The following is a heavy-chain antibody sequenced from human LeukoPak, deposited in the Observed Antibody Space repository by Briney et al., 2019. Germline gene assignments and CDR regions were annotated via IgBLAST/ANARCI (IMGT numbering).Heavy chain of an antibody. CDR3: ARDGEHGYFDY. V-gene: IGHV4-31*03. Sequence: SETLSLTCTVSGGSISSGGYYWSWIRQHPGKGLEWIGNIYYSGSTYYNPSLKSRVTISVDTSKNQFSLKLSSVTAADTAVYYCARDGEHGYFDYWGQGTLVTVSS. J-gene: IGHJ4*02. CDR2: IYYSGST. CDR1: GGSISSGGYY. D-gene: IGHD1-26*01.